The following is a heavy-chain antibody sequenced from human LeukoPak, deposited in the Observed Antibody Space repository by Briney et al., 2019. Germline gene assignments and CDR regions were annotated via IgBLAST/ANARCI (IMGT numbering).Heavy chain of an antibody. D-gene: IGHD1-1*01. V-gene: IGHV3-23*05. J-gene: IGHJ4*01. Sequence: GGSLRLSCATSGFTFSTYAMTWVRQAPGKGLEWVSAIDIYSTKTNYADSVKGRFTISRDNSKNTLYLQMNSLRGEDTAIYYCARDWKADFWGHGTLVTVSS. CDR2: IDIYSTKT. CDR3: ARDWKADF. CDR1: GFTFSTYA.